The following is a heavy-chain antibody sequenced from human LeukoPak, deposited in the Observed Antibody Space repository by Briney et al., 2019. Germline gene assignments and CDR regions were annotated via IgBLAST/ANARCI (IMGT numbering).Heavy chain of an antibody. V-gene: IGHV4-59*11. Sequence: SETLSLTCTVSGGSISSHYWSWIRQPPGKGLEWIGYIYYSGSTNYNPSLKSRVTISVDTSKNQFSLKLSSVTAADTAVYYCVREHGWRGFDYWGQGTLVTVSS. D-gene: IGHD6-19*01. J-gene: IGHJ4*02. CDR2: IYYSGST. CDR3: VREHGWRGFDY. CDR1: GGSISSHY.